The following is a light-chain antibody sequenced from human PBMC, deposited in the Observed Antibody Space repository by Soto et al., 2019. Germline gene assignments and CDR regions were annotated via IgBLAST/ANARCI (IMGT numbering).Light chain of an antibody. CDR2: DVT. J-gene: IGLJ2*01. CDR3: SSYTSNKTQV. Sequence: QSALTQPASVSGSPGQSITISCTGTSSDVGGYKDVSWYQQHPGKAPKLMIYDVTNRPSGVSNRFSGSKSVNTASLTISGLQAEDEADYYCSSYTSNKTQVFGGGTKLTVL. CDR1: SSDVGGYKD. V-gene: IGLV2-14*01.